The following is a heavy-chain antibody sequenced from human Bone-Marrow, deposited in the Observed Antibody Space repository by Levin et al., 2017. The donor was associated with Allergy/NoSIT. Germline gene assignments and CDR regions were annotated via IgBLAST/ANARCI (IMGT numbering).Heavy chain of an antibody. CDR1: GFTLSSYS. D-gene: IGHD2-21*02. J-gene: IGHJ6*02. Sequence: GESLKISCAASGFTLSSYSMNWVRQAPGKGLEWVSAINSDSSYIYYADSVRGRFTISRDNARKSLYLQMNSLSAEDTAVYYCARIVGTAKYYGMDVWGQGTTVTVSS. V-gene: IGHV3-21*01. CDR2: INSDSSYI. CDR3: ARIVGTAKYYGMDV.